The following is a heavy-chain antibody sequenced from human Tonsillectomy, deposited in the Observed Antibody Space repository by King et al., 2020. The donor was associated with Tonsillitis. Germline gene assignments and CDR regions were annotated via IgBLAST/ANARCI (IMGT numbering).Heavy chain of an antibody. CDR2: MYYSGRT. CDR1: GGSISRGDFS. CDR3: ARGYCANGICLDAFDI. J-gene: IGHJ3*02. D-gene: IGHD2-8*01. V-gene: IGHV4-30-4*07. Sequence: QLQESGPGLVKPSQTLSLTCAVSGGSISRGDFSWSWIRQPPGKGLEWIGYMYYSGRTDYNPSLKSRVSMSIDKSKNQFSLWLSSVTAADTAVYYCARGYCANGICLDAFDIWGQGTMVTVSS.